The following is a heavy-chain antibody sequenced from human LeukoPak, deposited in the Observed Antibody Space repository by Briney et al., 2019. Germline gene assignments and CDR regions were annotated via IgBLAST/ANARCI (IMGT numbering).Heavy chain of an antibody. J-gene: IGHJ4*02. Sequence: GASVKVSCKASGYTFTSYGISWVRQAPGQGLEWMGWISAYNGNTNYAQKLQGRVTMTTDTSTSTAYMELRSLRSDDTAVYYCARNLYYYDSSGYSLQYWGQGTLVTVSS. CDR1: GYTFTSYG. CDR3: ARNLYYYDSSGYSLQY. V-gene: IGHV1-18*01. D-gene: IGHD3-22*01. CDR2: ISAYNGNT.